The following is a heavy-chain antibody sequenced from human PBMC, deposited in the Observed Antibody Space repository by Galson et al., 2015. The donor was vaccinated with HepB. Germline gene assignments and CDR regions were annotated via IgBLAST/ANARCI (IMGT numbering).Heavy chain of an antibody. CDR3: AKDGGAYSYDDYLDY. D-gene: IGHD3-22*01. CDR1: GFTFTNHG. V-gene: IGHV3-30*18. J-gene: IGHJ4*02. CDR2: ITEDGSKE. Sequence: SLRLSCAASGFTFTNHGIYWVRQAPGKGLEWLAVITEDGSKEYYTDSVRGRFTISRDNSKNTVYLQMNSLRVEDTAVYYCAKDGGAYSYDDYLDYWGQGTLVTVSS.